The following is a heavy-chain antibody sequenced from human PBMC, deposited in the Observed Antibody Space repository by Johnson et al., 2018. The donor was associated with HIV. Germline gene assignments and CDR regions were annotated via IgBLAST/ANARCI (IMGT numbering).Heavy chain of an antibody. V-gene: IGHV3-11*04. J-gene: IGHJ3*02. CDR1: GFTFSDYY. D-gene: IGHD3-22*01. Sequence: QMLLVESGGGLVKPGGSLRLSCAASGFTFSDYYMSWIRQAPGKGLEWVSYISSSGSTISYADSVQGRFTISRDNAKNSLYLQMNSLRAEDTAVYYCARDLVPYYYDSSGYSYAFDIWGQGTMVTVSS. CDR2: ISSSGSTI. CDR3: ARDLVPYYYDSSGYSYAFDI.